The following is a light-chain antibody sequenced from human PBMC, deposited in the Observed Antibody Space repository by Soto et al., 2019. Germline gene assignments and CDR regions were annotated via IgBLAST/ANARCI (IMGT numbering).Light chain of an antibody. J-gene: IGLJ1*01. V-gene: IGLV2-23*01. Sequence: QSVLTQPAFVSGSPGQSITISCTGTSSDVGNYNLVSWYQQHPGKAPKLMIYEGTKRPSGVSNRFSGSKSGNTASLTISGLQAEDEADYYCCSYAGSSFYVFGTGTKVTVL. CDR3: CSYAGSSFYV. CDR1: SSDVGNYNL. CDR2: EGT.